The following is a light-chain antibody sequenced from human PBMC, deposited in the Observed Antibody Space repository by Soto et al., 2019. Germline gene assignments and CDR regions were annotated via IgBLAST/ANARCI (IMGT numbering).Light chain of an antibody. J-gene: IGKJ1*01. Sequence: EIVLTQSPGTLSLSPGERATLSCRASQSVSGTYLAWYQHKLGQAPRLLIYGASSKDAGIPDRFSGSGSGTDFTLTISRLEPEDFAVYYCQQYGSSPRSFGQGTKVEVK. V-gene: IGKV3-20*01. CDR2: GAS. CDR3: QQYGSSPRS. CDR1: QSVSGTY.